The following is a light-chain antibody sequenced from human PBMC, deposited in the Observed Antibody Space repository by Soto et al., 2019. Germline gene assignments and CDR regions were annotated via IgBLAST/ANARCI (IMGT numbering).Light chain of an antibody. V-gene: IGKV1-27*01. CDR3: QRYYNAPFN. Sequence: DIQVTQYPSSLSASVGDRVTITCRASQGIKNYLAWYQQKPGEIPKLLIYAASTLESGIPPRFSGSGSGTDFTLTINNLQPEDVATYYCQRYYNAPFNFGGGTK. CDR1: QGIKNY. J-gene: IGKJ4*01. CDR2: AAS.